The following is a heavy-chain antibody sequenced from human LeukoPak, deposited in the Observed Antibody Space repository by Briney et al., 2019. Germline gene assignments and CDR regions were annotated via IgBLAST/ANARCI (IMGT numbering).Heavy chain of an antibody. CDR2: IYYGGST. J-gene: IGHJ4*02. CDR3: ARGSSGYLSYFDY. V-gene: IGHV4-59*01. D-gene: IGHD3-22*01. Sequence: PPQTLSLTCPVAGGSISSYYWGCIRQPPGKGLEWNGYIYYGGSTNYNPSLKSRVTISVDTSKNQFSLKLSSVTAADTAVYYCARGSSGYLSYFDYWGQGTLVTVSS. CDR1: GGSISSYY.